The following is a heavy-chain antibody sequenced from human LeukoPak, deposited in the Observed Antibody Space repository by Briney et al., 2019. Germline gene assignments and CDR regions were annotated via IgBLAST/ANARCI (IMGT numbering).Heavy chain of an antibody. Sequence: PGGSLRLSCAASGFTFDDYGMSWVRQAPGKGLEWVSGINWNGGSTGYADSVKGRFTISRDNAKNSLYLQMNSLRAEDTALYYCARESYYDFWSGYYTSAYYFDYWGQGTLVTVSS. CDR1: GFTFDDYG. V-gene: IGHV3-20*04. D-gene: IGHD3-3*01. CDR3: ARESYYDFWSGYYTSAYYFDY. J-gene: IGHJ4*02. CDR2: INWNGGST.